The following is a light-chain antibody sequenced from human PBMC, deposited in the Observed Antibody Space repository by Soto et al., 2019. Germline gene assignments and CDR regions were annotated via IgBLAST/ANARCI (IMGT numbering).Light chain of an antibody. CDR3: NSYTNSNTYV. CDR1: SSDVGSYNL. CDR2: DVS. J-gene: IGLJ1*01. Sequence: QSALTQPASVSGSPEQSITISCTGTSSDVGSYNLVSWYQQHPGKAPKVMIYDVSNRPSGVSNRFSGSKSGNTASLTISGLQAEDEADYYCNSYTNSNTYVFGSGTKLTVL. V-gene: IGLV2-14*02.